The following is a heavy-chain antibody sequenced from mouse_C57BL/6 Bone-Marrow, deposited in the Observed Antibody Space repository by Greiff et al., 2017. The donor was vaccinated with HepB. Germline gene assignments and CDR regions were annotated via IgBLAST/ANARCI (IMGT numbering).Heavy chain of an antibody. D-gene: IGHD1-1*01. CDR2: IHPNSGST. CDR1: GYTFTSYW. CDR3: ARDYYGSRSWFAY. J-gene: IGHJ3*01. Sequence: VQLQQSGAELAKPGASVKLSCKASGYTFTSYWMHWVKQRPGQGLEWIGMIHPNSGSTNYNEKFKSKATLTVDKSSSTAYMQLSSLTSEDSAVYYCARDYYGSRSWFAYWGQGTLVTVSA. V-gene: IGHV1-64*01.